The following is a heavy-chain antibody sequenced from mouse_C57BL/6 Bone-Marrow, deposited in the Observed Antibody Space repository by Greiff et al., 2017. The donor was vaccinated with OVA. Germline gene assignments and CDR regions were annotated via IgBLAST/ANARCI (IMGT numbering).Heavy chain of an antibody. J-gene: IGHJ1*03. V-gene: IGHV6-6*01. Sequence: EVKVEESGGGLVQPGGSMKLSCAASGFTFSDAWMDWVRQSPEKGLEWVAEIRNKANNHATYYVESVKGRLTISRAAYKSSVYLQIYSLRTEDTDMYYCTRLGGITAVVDWYFDVWGTGTTVTVSS. CDR1: GFTFSDAW. CDR3: TRLGGITAVVDWYFDV. CDR2: IRNKANNHAT. D-gene: IGHD1-1*01.